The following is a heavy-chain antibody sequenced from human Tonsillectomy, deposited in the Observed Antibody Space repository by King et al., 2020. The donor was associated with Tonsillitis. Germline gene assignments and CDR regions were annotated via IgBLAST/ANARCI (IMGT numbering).Heavy chain of an antibody. V-gene: IGHV3-7*01. CDR1: GFTFSRYW. J-gene: IGHJ4*02. D-gene: IGHD1-26*01. CDR2: IKQDGSET. Sequence: VQLVESGGGLVQPGGSLRLSCAASGFTFSRYWMSWVRQAPGKGLEWVANIKQDGSETYYVDSVKGRFTISRDNAKNPLYLQMNSLRAEDTAVYFCARTEMGARRVGATGLLFAYWGQGTLVTVSS. CDR3: ARTEMGARRVGATGLLFAY.